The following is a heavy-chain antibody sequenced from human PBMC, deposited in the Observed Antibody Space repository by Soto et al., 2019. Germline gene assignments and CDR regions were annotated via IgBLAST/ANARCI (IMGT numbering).Heavy chain of an antibody. CDR2: ISSGRSYI. D-gene: IGHD2-2*01. J-gene: IGHJ4*02. CDR3: ARSSSTSKKGLTY. Sequence: EVQLVESGGGLVKPGGSLRLSCAASGFTFSSYSMNWVRQAPGKALEWVSSISSGRSYIYYSDSVKGRFTISRDNAKNSLYLEMNSLRAEDTAVYYCARSSSTSKKGLTYWGQGTLVTVSS. V-gene: IGHV3-21*01. CDR1: GFTFSSYS.